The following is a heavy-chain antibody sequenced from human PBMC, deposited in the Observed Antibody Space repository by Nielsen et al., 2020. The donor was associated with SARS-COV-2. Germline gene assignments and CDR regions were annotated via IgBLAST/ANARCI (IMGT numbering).Heavy chain of an antibody. D-gene: IGHD4-23*01. V-gene: IGHV4-34*01. CDR2: INHSGST. CDR1: GGSFSGYY. Sequence: SETLSLTCAVYGGSFSGYYWSWIRQPPGKGLEWIGEINHSGSTNYNPSLKSRVTISVDTSKNQFSLKLSSVTAADTAVYYCARLSNSDYGDYWGQGTLVTVSS. J-gene: IGHJ4*02. CDR3: ARLSNSDYGDY.